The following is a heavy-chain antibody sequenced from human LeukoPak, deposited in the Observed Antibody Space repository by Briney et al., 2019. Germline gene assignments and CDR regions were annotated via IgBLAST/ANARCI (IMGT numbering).Heavy chain of an antibody. V-gene: IGHV3-7*01. J-gene: IGHJ6*03. CDR1: GFTFGDYA. CDR2: IKQDGSEK. CDR3: ARGEEPRTWYYYYYYYMDV. D-gene: IGHD1-26*01. Sequence: GGSLRLSCTASGFTFGDYAMSWVRQAPGKGLEWVANIKQDGSEKYYVDSVKGRFTISRDNAKNSLYLQMNSLRAEDTAVYYCARGEEPRTWYYYYYYYMDVWGKGTTVTVSS.